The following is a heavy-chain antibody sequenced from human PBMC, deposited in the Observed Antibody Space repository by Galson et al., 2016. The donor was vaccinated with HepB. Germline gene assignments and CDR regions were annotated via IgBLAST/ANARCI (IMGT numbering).Heavy chain of an antibody. CDR3: ARSREYFGPGSYLDS. CDR1: GFNFISYG. J-gene: IGHJ4*02. Sequence: LRLSCAASGFNFISYGMHWVRQAPGKGLEWVAVTWFDGNYKDYAESVKGRITVSRDNTKNTLSLQLDSLRAEDTAVYHCARSREYFGPGSYLDSWGQGTLVIVSS. V-gene: IGHV3-33*01. CDR2: TWFDGNYK. D-gene: IGHD3-9*01.